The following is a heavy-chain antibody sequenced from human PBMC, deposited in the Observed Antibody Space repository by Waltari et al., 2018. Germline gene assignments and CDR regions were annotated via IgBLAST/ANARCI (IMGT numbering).Heavy chain of an antibody. V-gene: IGHV4-59*01. J-gene: IGHJ4*02. D-gene: IGHD2-15*01. Sequence: QVQLQESGPGLVKPSETLSLTCTVSGGSLSSYHWSWIRQPPGKGLEWIGYIYYSGSTNYNPSLKSRVTISVDTSKNQFSLKLSSVTAADTAVYYCARVTLSLYCSGGSCPFDYWGQGTLVTVSS. CDR1: GGSLSSYH. CDR3: ARVTLSLYCSGGSCPFDY. CDR2: IYYSGST.